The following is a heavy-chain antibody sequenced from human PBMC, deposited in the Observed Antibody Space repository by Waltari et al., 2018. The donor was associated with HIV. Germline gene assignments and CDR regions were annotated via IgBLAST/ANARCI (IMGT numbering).Heavy chain of an antibody. D-gene: IGHD3-3*01. V-gene: IGHV1-18*01. CDR2: ISAYNGNT. CDR3: ARDVYDFWSGYPLFDY. Sequence: QVQLVQSGAEVKKPGASVKVSCKASGYTFTNYGISWVRRAPGQGLEWMGWISAYNGNTNYAQKLQGRVTMTTDTSTSTAYMELRSLRSDDTAVYYCARDVYDFWSGYPLFDYWGQGTLVTVSS. CDR1: GYTFTNYG. J-gene: IGHJ4*02.